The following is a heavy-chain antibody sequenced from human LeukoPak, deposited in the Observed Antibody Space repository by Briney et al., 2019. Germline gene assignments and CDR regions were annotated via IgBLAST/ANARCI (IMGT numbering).Heavy chain of an antibody. CDR3: ARQDTAMVGTYYYYYGMDV. CDR2: IYPGDSDT. D-gene: IGHD5-18*01. J-gene: IGHJ6*02. CDR1: GYSFTSYW. V-gene: IGHV5-51*01. Sequence: GESLKISCKGSGYSFTSYWSGWVRQMPGKGLEWMGIIYPGDSDTRYSPSFQGQVTISADKSISTAYLQWSSLKASDTAMYYCARQDTAMVGTYYYYYGMDVWGQGTTVTVSS.